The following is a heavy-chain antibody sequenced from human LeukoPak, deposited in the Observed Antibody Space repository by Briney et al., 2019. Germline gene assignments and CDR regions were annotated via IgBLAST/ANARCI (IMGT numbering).Heavy chain of an antibody. CDR3: ARSTTGWTNLDY. V-gene: IGHV4-39*07. D-gene: IGHD1-1*01. CDR2: IYHSGST. Sequence: SETLSLTCTVSGGSISSSSYYWGWIRQPPGKGLEWIGSIYHSGSTYYNPSLKSRVIMSIDTSKNHFSLKLSSVTAADTAVYYCARSTTGWTNLDYWGQGTLVTVSS. J-gene: IGHJ4*02. CDR1: GGSISSSSYY.